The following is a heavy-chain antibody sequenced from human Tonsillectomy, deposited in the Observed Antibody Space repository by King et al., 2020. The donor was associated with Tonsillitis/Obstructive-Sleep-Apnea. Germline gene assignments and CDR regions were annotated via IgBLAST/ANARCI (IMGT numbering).Heavy chain of an antibody. CDR3: ARLSSSWYYFDF. CDR2: IYYSGST. Sequence: QLQESGPGLVKPSETLSLTCTVSGGSISSYYWSWIRQPPGKGLEWIGYIYYSGSTNYHPSLESRVTISVDTSKNQFSLRLSSVTAADTAVYYCARLSSSWYYFDFWGQGTLVTVSS. V-gene: IGHV4-59*01. D-gene: IGHD6-13*01. CDR1: GGSISSYY. J-gene: IGHJ4*02.